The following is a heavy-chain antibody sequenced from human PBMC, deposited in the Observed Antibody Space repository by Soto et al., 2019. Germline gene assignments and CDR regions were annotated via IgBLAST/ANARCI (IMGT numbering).Heavy chain of an antibody. J-gene: IGHJ3*02. D-gene: IGHD3-10*01. Sequence: SETLSLTCAVYGGSFSGYYWSWIRQPPGKGLEWIGEINHSGSTNYNPSLKSRVTISVDTSKNQFSLKLSSVTAADTAVYYCARGLLVRCEAFDIWGQGTMVTVSS. CDR3: ARGLLVRCEAFDI. CDR2: INHSGST. V-gene: IGHV4-34*01. CDR1: GGSFSGYY.